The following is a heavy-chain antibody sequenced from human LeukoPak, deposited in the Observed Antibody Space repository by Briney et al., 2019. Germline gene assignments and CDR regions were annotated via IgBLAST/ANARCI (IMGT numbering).Heavy chain of an antibody. CDR1: GFTSSSYS. Sequence: PGGSLRLSCAASGFTSSSYSMNWVRQAPGKGLEWVSYISSSSSTIYYADSVKGRFTISRDNAKNSLYLQMNSLRAEDTAVYYCARGYFDWYTNDAFDIWGQGTMVTVSS. CDR3: ARGYFDWYTNDAFDI. D-gene: IGHD3-9*01. V-gene: IGHV3-48*01. J-gene: IGHJ3*02. CDR2: ISSSSSTI.